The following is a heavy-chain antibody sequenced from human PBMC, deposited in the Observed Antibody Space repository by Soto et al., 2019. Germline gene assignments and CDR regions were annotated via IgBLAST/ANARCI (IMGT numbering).Heavy chain of an antibody. Sequence: GGSLRLSCAASGFTFSAYAMSWVRQAPGKGLQWVSGVGGSDTDKHYADSVRGRFTVSRDNSKNTLYLQMNSLRVDDTAVYYCAKDATAVNGVWDPFDMWGQGTEVTVS. J-gene: IGHJ3*02. CDR3: AKDATAVNGVWDPFDM. V-gene: IGHV3-23*01. CDR2: VGGSDTDK. D-gene: IGHD2-8*01. CDR1: GFTFSAYA.